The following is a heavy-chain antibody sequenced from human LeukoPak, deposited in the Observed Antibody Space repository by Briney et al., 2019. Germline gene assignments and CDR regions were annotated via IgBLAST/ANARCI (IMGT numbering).Heavy chain of an antibody. CDR2: INSDGSIT. J-gene: IGHJ1*01. D-gene: IGHD3-22*01. V-gene: IGHV3-74*01. CDR1: GFTFSSYW. Sequence: GGSLRLSCAASGFTFSSYWMHWVRQAPGKGLVWVSRINSDGSITSYVDSVKGRFTISRDNAKNSLYLQMNSLRAEDTAVYYCARDNHYYDSSGYYYYFQDWGQGTLVTVSS. CDR3: ARDNHYYDSSGYYYYFQD.